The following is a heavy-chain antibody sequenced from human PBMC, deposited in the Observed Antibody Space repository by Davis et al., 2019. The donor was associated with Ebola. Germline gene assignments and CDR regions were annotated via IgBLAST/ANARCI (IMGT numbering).Heavy chain of an antibody. CDR3: ARGPVDGTIDH. CDR2: INAGNGNT. V-gene: IGHV1-3*01. Sequence: ASVKVSCKASGYTFTSYGISWVRQAPGQGLEWMGWINAGNGNTKYSQKFQGRVTITRDTSASTAYMELSSLRSEDTAVYYCARGPVDGTIDHWGQGTLVTVSS. J-gene: IGHJ4*02. CDR1: GYTFTSYG. D-gene: IGHD6-13*01.